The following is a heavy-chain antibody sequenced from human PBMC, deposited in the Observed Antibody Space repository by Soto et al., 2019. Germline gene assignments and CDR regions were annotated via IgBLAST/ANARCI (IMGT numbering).Heavy chain of an antibody. CDR3: ARDQFYAYDRTLDGAFDI. CDR1: GGSISSYY. CDR2: IYYSGST. J-gene: IGHJ3*02. V-gene: IGHV4-59*01. Sequence: SETLSLTCTVSGGSISSYYWSWIRQPPGKGLEWIGYIYYSGSTNYNPSLKSRVTISVDTSKNQFSLKLSSVTAADTAVYYCARDQFYAYDRTLDGAFDIWGQGTMVTVSS. D-gene: IGHD3-22*01.